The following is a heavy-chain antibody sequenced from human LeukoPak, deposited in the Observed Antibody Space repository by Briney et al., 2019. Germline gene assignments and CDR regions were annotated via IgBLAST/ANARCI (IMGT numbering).Heavy chain of an antibody. Sequence: GALRLSCAASGFTFSSYGMSWVRQAPGKGLEWVSAISGSGGSTYYADSVKGRFTISRDNAKNSLYLQMSSLRAEDTAVYYCARDPPDFPYSGSLLFDPWGQGTLVTVSS. CDR3: ARDPPDFPYSGSLLFDP. CDR1: GFTFSSYG. CDR2: ISGSGGST. J-gene: IGHJ5*02. V-gene: IGHV3-23*01. D-gene: IGHD1-26*01.